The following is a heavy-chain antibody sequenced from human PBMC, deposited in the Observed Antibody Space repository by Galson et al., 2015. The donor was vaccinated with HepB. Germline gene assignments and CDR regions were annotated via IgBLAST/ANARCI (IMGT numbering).Heavy chain of an antibody. Sequence: ETLSLTCTVSGGSISSYYWSWIRQPAGKGLEWIGRIYTSGSTNYNPSLKSRVTMSVDTSKNQFSLKLSSVTAADTAVYYCARGAVAVLPYYYYGMDVWGQGTTVTVSS. V-gene: IGHV4-4*07. J-gene: IGHJ6*02. CDR3: ARGAVAVLPYYYYGMDV. CDR1: GGSISSYY. D-gene: IGHD6-19*01. CDR2: IYTSGST.